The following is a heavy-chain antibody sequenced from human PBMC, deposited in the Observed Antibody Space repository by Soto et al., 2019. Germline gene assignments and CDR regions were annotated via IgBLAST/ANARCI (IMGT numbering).Heavy chain of an antibody. J-gene: IGHJ4*02. Sequence: QVQLQESGPGLVKPSQTLSLTCTVSGGSISSGGYYWSWIRQHPGKGLEWIGYIYYSGSTYYNPSLKSRVTLSVDTSKNQFALQLSSVTAADTAVYYCARTPVGVVDCDYWGQGTLVTVSS. D-gene: IGHD2-15*01. CDR3: ARTPVGVVDCDY. V-gene: IGHV4-31*03. CDR2: IYYSGST. CDR1: GGSISSGGYY.